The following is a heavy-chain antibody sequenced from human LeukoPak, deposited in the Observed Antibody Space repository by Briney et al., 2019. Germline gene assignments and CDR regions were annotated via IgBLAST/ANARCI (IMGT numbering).Heavy chain of an antibody. D-gene: IGHD1-7*01. CDR2: TVSEIDGRTT. J-gene: IGHJ6*02. CDR1: GFTFNYAW. Sequence: GGSLRLSCAASGFTFNYAWMSWVRQVPGKGLEWVGQTVSEIDGRTTDYAAPEKGRFTISRDDSKSTLYLQMNSLKIEDTAVYYCTTDEDWNYARKDVWGQGATVIVSS. CDR3: TTDEDWNYARKDV. V-gene: IGHV3-15*04.